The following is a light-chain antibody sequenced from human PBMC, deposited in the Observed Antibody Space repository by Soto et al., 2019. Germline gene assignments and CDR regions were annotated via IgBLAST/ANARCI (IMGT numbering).Light chain of an antibody. CDR1: QGISSY. V-gene: IGKV1-9*01. Sequence: IQLTQSPSSLSASVGDRVTITCRASQGISSYLAWYQQKPGKAPKVLIYAASTLQSVVPSRFSGSGSGTDFTLTISSVQPEDFATYYCQQLQSYPLTFGGGTKVEIK. CDR2: AAS. J-gene: IGKJ4*01. CDR3: QQLQSYPLT.